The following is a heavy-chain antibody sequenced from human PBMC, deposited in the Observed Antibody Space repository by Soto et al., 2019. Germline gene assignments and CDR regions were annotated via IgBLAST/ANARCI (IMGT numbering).Heavy chain of an antibody. Sequence: VQLQESGPRLMKPSQTLSLTCTVSGGTINSKGYYWSWISQPPGKAREWIGCIYYSGTTYYNPSLKSRVTISVDTFQKRFSLNLDSVTAADTAMYFCSTGEGWNPRFDYWGQGALVTVSS. D-gene: IGHD7-27*01. CDR1: GGTINSKGYY. CDR3: STGEGWNPRFDY. CDR2: IYYSGTT. V-gene: IGHV4-31*03. J-gene: IGHJ4*02.